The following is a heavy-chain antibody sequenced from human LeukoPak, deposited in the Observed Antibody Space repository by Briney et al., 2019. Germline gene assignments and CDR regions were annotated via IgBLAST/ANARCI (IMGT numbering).Heavy chain of an antibody. J-gene: IGHJ4*01. D-gene: IGHD3-22*01. CDR3: ATHRKSYDWSDYRFHH. CDR1: GFTFRTYW. Sequence: SGGSLRLSWVASGFTFRTYWMNWFRRAPGKGLGWVGNINHDGGEVKYGDSVEGRFTISSDNAKDSLYLQMNSLRAEDTAMYYCATHRKSYDWSDYRFHHWRQGALVSVSS. CDR2: INHDGGEV. V-gene: IGHV3-7*01.